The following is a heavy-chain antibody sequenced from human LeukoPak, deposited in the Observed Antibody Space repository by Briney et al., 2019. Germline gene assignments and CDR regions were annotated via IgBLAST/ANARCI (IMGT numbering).Heavy chain of an antibody. D-gene: IGHD1-14*01. CDR3: ARESSIDNAEFDY. CDR2: IKQDGSEK. Sequence: GGSLRLSCAASGFTFSSYWMNWVRQAPGKGLEWVANIKQDGSEKYYVDSVKGRFTISRDNAKNSLYLQMNSLRAEDTAVYYCARESSIDNAEFDYWGQGTLVTVSS. CDR1: GFTFSSYW. V-gene: IGHV3-7*01. J-gene: IGHJ4*02.